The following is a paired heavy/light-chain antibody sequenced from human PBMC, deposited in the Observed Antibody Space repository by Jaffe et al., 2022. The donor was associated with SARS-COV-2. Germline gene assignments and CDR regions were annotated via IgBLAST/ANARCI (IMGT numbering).Light chain of an antibody. Sequence: QSVLTQPPSVSGTPGQRVTISCSGSGSNIGRKYVYWYQQFPGTAPKLLIYRNDQRPSGVPDRFSGSKSGTPPSLAISGLRSEDEADYYCAAWDDSLSGNWVFGGGTKLTVL. CDR1: GSNIGRKY. CDR2: RND. CDR3: AAWDDSLSGNWV. J-gene: IGLJ3*02. V-gene: IGLV1-47*01.
Heavy chain of an antibody. D-gene: IGHD1-26*01. CDR1: GFSLSTSAMC. CDR3: VRTIIVRGVPDAFDI. CDR2: IDWDDDK. Sequence: QVTLTESGPALVKPRQTLTLTCTFSGFSLSTSAMCVGWIRQPPGRALEWLALIDWDDDKYYSTSLKPRLTISKDTSKNQVVLTMTNMDPVDTATYYCVRTIIVRGVPDAFDIWGQGTMVTVSS. J-gene: IGHJ3*02. V-gene: IGHV2-70*01.